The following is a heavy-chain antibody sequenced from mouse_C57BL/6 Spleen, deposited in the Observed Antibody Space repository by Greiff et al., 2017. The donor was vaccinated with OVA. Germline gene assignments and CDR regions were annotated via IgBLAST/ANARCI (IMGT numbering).Heavy chain of an antibody. V-gene: IGHV1-55*01. J-gene: IGHJ1*03. Sequence: QVQLQQSGAELVKPGASVKMSCKASGYTFTSYWITWVKQRPGQGLEWIGDIYPGSGSTNYNEKFKSKATLTVDTSSSTAYMQLSSLTSEDSAVYYCAREGYYYGSSRYFDVWGTGTTVTVSS. D-gene: IGHD1-1*01. CDR2: IYPGSGST. CDR3: AREGYYYGSSRYFDV. CDR1: GYTFTSYW.